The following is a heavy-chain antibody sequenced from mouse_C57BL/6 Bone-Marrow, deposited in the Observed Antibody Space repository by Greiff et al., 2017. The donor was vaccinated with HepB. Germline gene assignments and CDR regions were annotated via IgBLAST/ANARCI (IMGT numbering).Heavy chain of an antibody. CDR3: ATYYGRPWFAY. CDR1: GYTFTSYW. D-gene: IGHD1-1*01. V-gene: IGHV1-64*01. J-gene: IGHJ3*01. Sequence: QVQLKQPGAELVKPGASVKLSCKASGYTFTSYWMHWVKQRPGQGLEWIGMIHPNSGSTNYNEKFKSKATLTVDKSSSTAYMQLSSLTSEDSAVYYCATYYGRPWFAYWGQGTLVTVSA. CDR2: IHPNSGST.